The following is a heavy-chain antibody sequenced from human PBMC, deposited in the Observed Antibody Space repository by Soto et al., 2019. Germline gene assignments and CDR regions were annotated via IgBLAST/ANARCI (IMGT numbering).Heavy chain of an antibody. CDR2: IKQDGSEK. D-gene: IGHD4-4*01. CDR3: ARGVYNNFRLYFDY. CDR1: GFTFSSYW. V-gene: IGHV3-7*01. Sequence: EVQLVGSGGGLVQPGGSLRLSCVASGFTFSSYWMNWVRQAPGKGLEWVANIKQDGSEKYYVDSVKGRFTISRDNAKNSLYLQMNSLRAEDTAVYYCARGVYNNFRLYFDYWGQGTLVTVSS. J-gene: IGHJ4*02.